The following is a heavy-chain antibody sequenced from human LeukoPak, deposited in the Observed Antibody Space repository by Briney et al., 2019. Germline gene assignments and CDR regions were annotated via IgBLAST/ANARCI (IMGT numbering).Heavy chain of an antibody. Sequence: GASLRLSCAASGFTFSSYAMSWVRQAPGKGLEWVANIKQDGGEKYYVDSVKGRFTISRDNAKNSVYLQMNSLRAEDTAAYYCAREDYYGSGNYVAWGGPFDVWGKGTTVTVSS. D-gene: IGHD3-10*01. J-gene: IGHJ6*04. V-gene: IGHV3-7*01. CDR3: AREDYYGSGNYVAWGGPFDV. CDR2: IKQDGGEK. CDR1: GFTFSSYA.